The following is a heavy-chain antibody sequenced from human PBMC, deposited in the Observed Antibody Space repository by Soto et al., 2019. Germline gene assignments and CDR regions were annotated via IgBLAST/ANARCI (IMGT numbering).Heavy chain of an antibody. D-gene: IGHD2-2*01. CDR1: GGTFSSYT. J-gene: IGHJ4*02. V-gene: IGHV1-69*02. Sequence: QVQLVQSGAEVQKPGSSVKVSCKASGGTFSSYTISWVRQAPGQGLEWMGRIIPILGIANYAQKFQGRVTITADKSTSTAYMELSSLRSEDTAVYYCARGHCSSTSCYYYFDYWGQGTLVTVSS. CDR2: IIPILGIA. CDR3: ARGHCSSTSCYYYFDY.